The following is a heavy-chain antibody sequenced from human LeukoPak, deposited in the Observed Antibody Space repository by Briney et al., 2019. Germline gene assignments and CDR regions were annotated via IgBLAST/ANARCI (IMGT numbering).Heavy chain of an antibody. CDR3: ARVGGRGVIRWGPNAFDI. CDR2: IYYSGST. D-gene: IGHD3-10*01. Sequence: SETLSLTCSVSGVSISSGDYSWSWIRQPPGKGLEWIGYIYYSGSTYYNPSLKSRVTISVDTSKNQFSLKLSSVTAADTAVYYCARVGGRGVIRWGPNAFDIWGQGAMVTVSS. V-gene: IGHV4-30-4*01. J-gene: IGHJ3*02. CDR1: GVSISSGDYS.